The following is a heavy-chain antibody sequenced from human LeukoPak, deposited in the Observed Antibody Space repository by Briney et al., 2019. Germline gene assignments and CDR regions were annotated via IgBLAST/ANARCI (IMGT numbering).Heavy chain of an antibody. CDR2: ISHSGTT. J-gene: IGHJ6*03. Sequence: SETLSLTCAVSGASISSSGSFWGWFRQPPGKGLELLGTISHSGTTYYNPSLKSRVTISVDTSKNQFSLKLSSVTAADTAVYYCARRRYYDSSGYYSHYYYYYMDDWGKGTTVTISS. V-gene: IGHV4-39*07. CDR1: GASISSSGSF. D-gene: IGHD3-22*01. CDR3: ARRRYYDSSGYYSHYYYYYMDD.